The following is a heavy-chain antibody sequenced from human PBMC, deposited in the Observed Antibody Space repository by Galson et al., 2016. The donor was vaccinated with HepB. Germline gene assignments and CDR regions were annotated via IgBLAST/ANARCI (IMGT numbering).Heavy chain of an antibody. Sequence: SLRLSCAASGVMFNSYAFHWVRQAPGKGLEWVAVISYDGSNDFYADYRKGRFTSSRDNSKNTLYIQMNRLRDEDTAIYWCAREGIGGHNYDGMDVWGQGTTVTVSS. V-gene: IGHV3-30*03. J-gene: IGHJ6*02. D-gene: IGHD6-13*01. CDR2: ISYDGSND. CDR1: GVMFNSYA. CDR3: AREGIGGHNYDGMDV.